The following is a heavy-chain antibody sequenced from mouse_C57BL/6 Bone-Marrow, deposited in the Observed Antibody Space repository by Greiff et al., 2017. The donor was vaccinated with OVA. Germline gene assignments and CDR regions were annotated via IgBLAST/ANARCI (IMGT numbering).Heavy chain of an antibody. Sequence: EVQLQQSGPELVKPGASVKIPCKASGYTFTDYYMNWVKQSHGKSLEWIGDINPNNGGTSYNQKFKGKATLTVDKSSSTAYMELRSLTSEDSAVYYCATDYAGDYWGQGTTLTVSS. J-gene: IGHJ2*01. CDR2: INPNNGGT. D-gene: IGHD2-4*01. CDR3: ATDYAGDY. V-gene: IGHV1-18*01. CDR1: GYTFTDYY.